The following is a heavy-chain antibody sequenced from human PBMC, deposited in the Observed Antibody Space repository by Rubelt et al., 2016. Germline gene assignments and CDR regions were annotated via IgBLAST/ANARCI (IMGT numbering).Heavy chain of an antibody. CDR2: QKKDGREK. CDR3: ARGCSYLDY. V-gene: IGHV3-7*01. J-gene: IGHJ4*02. D-gene: IGHD3-10*02. Sequence: EVQLVESGGGLVQPGGSLRLSCAASGFTFSSYWMSWVRQAPGKGLEWVAKQKKDGREKNCVGSVKGRLTIFRDNAKNSLYLQMNSLRAADTAVYYCARGCSYLDYWGQGTRGTVSS. CDR1: GFTFSSYW.